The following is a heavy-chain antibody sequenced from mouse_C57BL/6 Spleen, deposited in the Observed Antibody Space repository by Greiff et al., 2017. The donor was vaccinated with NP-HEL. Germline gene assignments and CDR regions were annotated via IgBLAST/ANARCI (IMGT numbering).Heavy chain of an antibody. V-gene: IGHV3-6*01. J-gene: IGHJ3*01. D-gene: IGHD2-2*01. Sequence: ESGPGLVKPSQSLSLTCSVPGYSITSGYYWNWIRQFPGNKLEWMGYISYDGSNNYNPSLKNRISITRDTSKNQFFLKLNSVTTEDTATYYCARDHYGSWFAYWGQGTLVTVSA. CDR3: ARDHYGSWFAY. CDR2: ISYDGSN. CDR1: GYSITSGYY.